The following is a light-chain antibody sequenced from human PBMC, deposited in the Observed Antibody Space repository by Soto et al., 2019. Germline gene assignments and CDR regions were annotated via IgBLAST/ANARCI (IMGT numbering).Light chain of an antibody. CDR1: QSVSNS. Sequence: EIVLTQSPATLSLSPGERATLSCRASQSVSNSLAWYQQKPGQAPRLLIYDASNRATGIPARFSGSGSVTDFTLTISSLEPEDFAVYYCQQRTNWPPWTFGQGTKVEI. J-gene: IGKJ1*01. V-gene: IGKV3-11*01. CDR3: QQRTNWPPWT. CDR2: DAS.